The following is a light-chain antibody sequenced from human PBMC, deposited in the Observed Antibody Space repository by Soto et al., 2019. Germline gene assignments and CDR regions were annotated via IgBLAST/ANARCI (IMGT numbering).Light chain of an antibody. Sequence: DIQMTQSPSSLSASVGDRVTITCRASQSINSYLNWYQQKPGKAPKLLIYAASSLQSGVPSRFSGSGSGTDFTLTINSLQPEDFATYYCQQSYSSSWTFGQGTKVDSK. CDR2: AAS. V-gene: IGKV1-39*01. CDR1: QSINSY. CDR3: QQSYSSSWT. J-gene: IGKJ1*01.